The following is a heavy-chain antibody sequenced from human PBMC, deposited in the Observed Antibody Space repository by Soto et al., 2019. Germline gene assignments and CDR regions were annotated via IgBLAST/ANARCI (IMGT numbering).Heavy chain of an antibody. CDR3: ARIILGDDYDSDGLDN. Sequence: QVQLVHSGFEVKKPGSSVPVSCEASGGAYSQYMISWVRQAPGQCEAWVGRISPIFDTTNYEQKFQGRAAITADKSTNTVYMVQSSLRSEDTAVYYCARIILGDDYDSDGLDNWGRGTLMIVS. CDR2: ISPIFDTT. CDR1: GGAYSQYM. J-gene: IGHJ4*02. V-gene: IGHV1-69*08. D-gene: IGHD3-22*01.